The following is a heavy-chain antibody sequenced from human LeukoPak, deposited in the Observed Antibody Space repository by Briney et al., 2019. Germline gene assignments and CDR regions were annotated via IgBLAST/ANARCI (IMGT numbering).Heavy chain of an antibody. V-gene: IGHV3-30*18. CDR1: GFTFSSYG. Sequence: GRSLRLSCAASGFTFSSYGMHWVRQAPGKGLEWVAVISYDGSNKYYADSVKGRFTISRDNSKNTLYLQMNSLRAEDTAVYYCAKDRGYSGTPYGMDVWGQGTMVTVSS. D-gene: IGHD1-26*01. CDR3: AKDRGYSGTPYGMDV. CDR2: ISYDGSNK. J-gene: IGHJ6*02.